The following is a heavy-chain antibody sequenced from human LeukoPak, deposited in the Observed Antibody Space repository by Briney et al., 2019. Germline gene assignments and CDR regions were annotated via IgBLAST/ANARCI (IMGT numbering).Heavy chain of an antibody. Sequence: GGSLRLSCAASKFPFSSYGMHWVRQAPGKGLEWVAIISYDGSNKYYADSVKGRFTISRDNSKNTLYLQMNSLRTEDTAVYYCAKDRRVGDRGRGWIDYYFDNWGQGTLVTVSS. D-gene: IGHD5-12*01. CDR3: AKDRRVGDRGRGWIDYYFDN. CDR1: KFPFSSYG. CDR2: ISYDGSNK. V-gene: IGHV3-30*18. J-gene: IGHJ4*02.